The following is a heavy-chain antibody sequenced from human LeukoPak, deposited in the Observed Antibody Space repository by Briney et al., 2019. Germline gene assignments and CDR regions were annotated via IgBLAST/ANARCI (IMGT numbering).Heavy chain of an antibody. D-gene: IGHD2-2*01. CDR1: GYTLTGYY. Sequence: ASVTVSCKAAGYTLTGYYMHWLRQAPGQGLEWMGWINPNSGGTSYGQKIQGRVTMTRDTSNSTTYMELSKLRSDDTAVYYCARGRCSSRSCYLFDYWGQGTLVTVSS. CDR3: ARGRCSSRSCYLFDY. J-gene: IGHJ4*02. CDR2: INPNSGGT. V-gene: IGHV1-2*02.